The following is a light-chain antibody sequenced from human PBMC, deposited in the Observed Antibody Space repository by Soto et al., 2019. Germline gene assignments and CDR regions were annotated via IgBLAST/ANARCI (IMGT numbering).Light chain of an antibody. V-gene: IGKV2-30*01. CDR1: QSLVYSDGNTY. CDR3: LQVTRWPHT. Sequence: DIVMTQSPLSLPVTLGQPASISCRSSQSLVYSDGNTYLSWFQQRPGQSPRRLIYKVSNRDSGVPDRFSGSGSGTDFTLRISRVEAEDVGVYYCLQVTRWPHTFGQGTKLEIK. J-gene: IGKJ2*01. CDR2: KVS.